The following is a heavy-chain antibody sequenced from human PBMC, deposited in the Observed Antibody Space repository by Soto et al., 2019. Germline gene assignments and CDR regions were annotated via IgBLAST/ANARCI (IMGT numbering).Heavy chain of an antibody. J-gene: IGHJ6*02. CDR3: VRHMVCLLFVELSVYPHYYYYGMDV. CDR1: GYSFTSYW. CDR2: IYPGDSDT. Sequence: GESLKISCKGSGYSFTSYWIGWVRQMPGKGLEWMGIIYPGDSDTRYSPSFQGQVTISADKSISTAYLQWSSLKASDTAMYYCVRHMVCLLFVELSVYPHYYYYGMDVWGQGTTVTVSS. D-gene: IGHD3-10*01. V-gene: IGHV5-51*01.